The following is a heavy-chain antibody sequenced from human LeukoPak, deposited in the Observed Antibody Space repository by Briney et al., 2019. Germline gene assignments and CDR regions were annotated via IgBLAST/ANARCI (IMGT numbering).Heavy chain of an antibody. D-gene: IGHD3-10*01. CDR1: GFTFSSYG. V-gene: IGHV3-30*18. J-gene: IGHJ4*02. CDR3: AKSKGKAFYDY. CDR2: ISYDGSNK. Sequence: GSPRLSCAASGFTFSSYGMHWVRQAPGKGLEWVAVISYDGSNKYYADSVKGRFTISRDNSKNTLSLQMNSLRAEDTAVYYCAKSKGKAFYDYWGQGT.